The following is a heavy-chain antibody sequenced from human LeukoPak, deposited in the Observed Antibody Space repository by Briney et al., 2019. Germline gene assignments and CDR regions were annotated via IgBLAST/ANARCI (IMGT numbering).Heavy chain of an antibody. CDR3: VRDSNFKIDY. CDR1: GFTVSTYV. Sequence: PGGSLRLSCAVSGFTVSTYVMHWVRRAPGEGLVWVSRINHDGSDISYADSVKGRSTISRDNAKNTLYLQMNSLRADDTAIYYCVRDSNFKIDYWGQGTLVTVSP. D-gene: IGHD5-24*01. CDR2: INHDGSDI. V-gene: IGHV3-74*01. J-gene: IGHJ4*02.